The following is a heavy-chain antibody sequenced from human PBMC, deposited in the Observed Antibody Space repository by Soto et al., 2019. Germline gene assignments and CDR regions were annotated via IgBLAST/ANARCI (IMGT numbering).Heavy chain of an antibody. J-gene: IGHJ4*02. CDR3: ARYRREAVAGYTLDN. CDR1: GGSIYTYY. CDR2: ISDGGST. D-gene: IGHD6-13*01. Sequence: SETLSLTCNVSGGSIYTYYWNWIRQSPGKGLEWIGYISDGGSTNYNPSLKSRVTISVDTSKKQVSLKVNSMTAADTAVYYCARYRREAVAGYTLDNWGQGILVTVSS. V-gene: IGHV4-59*01.